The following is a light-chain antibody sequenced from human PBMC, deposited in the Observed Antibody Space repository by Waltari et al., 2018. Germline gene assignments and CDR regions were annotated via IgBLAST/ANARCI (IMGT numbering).Light chain of an antibody. CDR2: AAS. Sequence: DIQLTQSQSFLSASVGDRVTTTCRASQGIYSYLGWYQQKPGKAPKLLIYAASTLHSGVPSRFSGSGSGTEFTLTISRLQPEDFATYYCQQLNNYPPWTFGQGTKVEIK. J-gene: IGKJ1*01. V-gene: IGKV1-9*01. CDR1: QGIYSY. CDR3: QQLNNYPPWT.